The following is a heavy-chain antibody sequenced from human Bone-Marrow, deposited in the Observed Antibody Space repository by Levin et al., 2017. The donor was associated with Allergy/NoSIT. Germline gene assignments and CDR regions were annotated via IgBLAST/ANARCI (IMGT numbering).Heavy chain of an antibody. V-gene: IGHV4-39*07. J-gene: IGHJ4*02. Sequence: SQTLSLTCTVSGGSISGSDYYWGWIRQPPGKELEWIGSVYYNGNTFYSPSLKSRVTISVDTSKKQFSLKLNSATAADTAVYFCARDPQALARRGYFDLWGQGTLVTVSS. CDR1: GGSISGSDYY. CDR3: ARDPQALARRGYFDL. D-gene: IGHD6-19*01. CDR2: VYYNGNT.